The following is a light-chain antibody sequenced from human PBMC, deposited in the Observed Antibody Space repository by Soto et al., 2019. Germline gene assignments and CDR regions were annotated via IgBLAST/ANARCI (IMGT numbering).Light chain of an antibody. J-gene: IGKJ4*01. CDR3: QQYYSYPLT. V-gene: IGKV1-8*01. Sequence: AIRMTQSPSSLSASTGDRVTITCRASQGISSYLAWYQQKPGKAPKLLIYAASTLQSGVPSRFSGSGSGTDFTLTISCLQSEDFATYYCQQYYSYPLTVGGGTKV. CDR1: QGISSY. CDR2: AAS.